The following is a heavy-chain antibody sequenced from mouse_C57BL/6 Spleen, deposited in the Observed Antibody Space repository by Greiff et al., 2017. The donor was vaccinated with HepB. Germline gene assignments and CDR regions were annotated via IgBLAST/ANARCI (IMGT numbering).Heavy chain of an antibody. Sequence: EVQLQQSGAELVRPGASVKLSCTASGFNIKDDYMHWVKQRPEQGLEWIGWIDPDNGDTEYASKFQGKATITANTSSNTAYLQLSSLTSEDTAVYYCTSYRAGFDYWGQGTTLTVSS. CDR3: TSYRAGFDY. J-gene: IGHJ2*01. CDR2: IDPDNGDT. D-gene: IGHD6-1*01. V-gene: IGHV14-4*01. CDR1: GFNIKDDY.